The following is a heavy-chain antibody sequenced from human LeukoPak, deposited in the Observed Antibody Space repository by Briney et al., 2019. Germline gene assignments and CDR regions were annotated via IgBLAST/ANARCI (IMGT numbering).Heavy chain of an antibody. D-gene: IGHD6-19*01. CDR2: FYNSGST. J-gene: IGHJ4*02. CDR1: GGSISSYY. CDR3: TSTQQWLASYY. V-gene: IGHV4-59*08. Sequence: SETLSLTCTFSGGSISSYYWTWFRQPPGKGLEWIGSFYNSGSTSYNPSLGSRVTISLDTSKNLFSLKLTSVTAADSAIYYCTSTQQWLASYYWGQGTLVTVSS.